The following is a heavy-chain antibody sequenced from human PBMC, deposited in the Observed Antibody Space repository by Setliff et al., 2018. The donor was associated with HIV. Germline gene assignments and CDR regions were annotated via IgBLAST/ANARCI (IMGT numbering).Heavy chain of an antibody. V-gene: IGHV4-30-4*08. J-gene: IGHJ4*02. CDR2: ITYSGSA. D-gene: IGHD2-21*02. CDR3: ARGVPLLPPHY. Sequence: ASETLSLTCTVSGGSISSGDYYWNWIRQPPGKGLEWIGYITYSGSAYYNPSLKSRVTISIDTSNNQISLRLSSVTAADTAVYYCARGVPLLPPHYWGQGTLVTVSS. CDR1: GGSISSGDYY.